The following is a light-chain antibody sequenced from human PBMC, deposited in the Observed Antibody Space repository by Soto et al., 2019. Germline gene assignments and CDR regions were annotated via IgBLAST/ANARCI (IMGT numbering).Light chain of an antibody. CDR3: QQLNSYPPFT. V-gene: IGKV1-9*01. J-gene: IGKJ4*01. Sequence: DIQLTQSPSFLPASVGDRVTITCRASQGISSYLAWYQQKPGKAPKLLIYAASTLQSGVPSRFSGSGSGTGFSLPISSLQPEDFATYYCQQLNSYPPFTFGGGTKVEIK. CDR1: QGISSY. CDR2: AAS.